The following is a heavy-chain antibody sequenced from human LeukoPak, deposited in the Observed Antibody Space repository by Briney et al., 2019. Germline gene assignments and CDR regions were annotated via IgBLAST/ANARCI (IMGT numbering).Heavy chain of an antibody. V-gene: IGHV3-23*01. CDR3: ARDVIVATITAFLTPGY. J-gene: IGHJ4*02. D-gene: IGHD5-12*01. CDR2: ISGSGGST. CDR1: GFTFSSYA. Sequence: GGSLRLSCTASGFTFSSYAMSWVRQAPGKGLEWVSAISGSGGSTYYADSVKGRFTISRDNSKNTLYLQMNSLRAEDTAVYYCARDVIVATITAFLTPGYWGQGTLVTVSS.